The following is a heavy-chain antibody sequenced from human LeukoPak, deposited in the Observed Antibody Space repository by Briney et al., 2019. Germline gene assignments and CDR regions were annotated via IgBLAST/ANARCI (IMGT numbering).Heavy chain of an antibody. J-gene: IGHJ4*02. Sequence: GGSLRLSCAASGFTFSSYAMHWVRQAPGKGVEWVAVISYDGSNKYYADSVKGRFTISRDNSKNTLYLQMNSLRAEDTAVYYCLSSGSYRPFDYWGQGTLVTVSS. V-gene: IGHV3-30*04. CDR1: GFTFSSYA. CDR3: LSSGSYRPFDY. D-gene: IGHD1-26*01. CDR2: ISYDGSNK.